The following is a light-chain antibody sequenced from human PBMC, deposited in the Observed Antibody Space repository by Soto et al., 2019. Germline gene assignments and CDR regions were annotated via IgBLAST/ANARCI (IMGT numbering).Light chain of an antibody. V-gene: IGKV3-11*01. Sequence: ETVMTQAPATLSVSPGEISTLSLRASQSVSTNLVWYQQKPGQAPRLLIYDASNRATGIPARFSGSGSGTDFTLTISSLEPEDFAVYYCQQRSNWPLTFGQGTRLEI. CDR2: DAS. CDR3: QQRSNWPLT. J-gene: IGKJ5*01. CDR1: QSVSTN.